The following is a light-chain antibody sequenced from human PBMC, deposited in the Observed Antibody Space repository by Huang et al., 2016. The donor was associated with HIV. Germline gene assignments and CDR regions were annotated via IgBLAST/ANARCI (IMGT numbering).Light chain of an antibody. CDR1: QSISDN. CDR2: GAS. V-gene: IGKV3-15*01. J-gene: IGKJ2*01. Sequence: EIVMTQSPATLSVSPGERVTLSCRASQSISDNLAWYQQKPGQAPRLLIYGASTRAPGIPARFSGSGSGTEFTLNINSLQSEDVAVYYCQQYTNWPPSYTFGQGTRLEIK. CDR3: QQYTNWPPSYT.